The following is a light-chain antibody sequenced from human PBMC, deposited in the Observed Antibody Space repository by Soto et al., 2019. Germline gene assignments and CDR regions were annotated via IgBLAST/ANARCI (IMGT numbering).Light chain of an antibody. CDR3: SAHGGTNPYV. Sequence: QSALTQPPSASGSPGQSVAISCTGTASDIGGYTFVSWYQQHPGKAPKLLIYDVNKRSSGFPDRFSGSKSGNTADLTVSGLQAEDEVDYYCSAHGGTNPYVFGTGTKLTVL. J-gene: IGLJ1*01. CDR2: DVN. CDR1: ASDIGGYTF. V-gene: IGLV2-8*01.